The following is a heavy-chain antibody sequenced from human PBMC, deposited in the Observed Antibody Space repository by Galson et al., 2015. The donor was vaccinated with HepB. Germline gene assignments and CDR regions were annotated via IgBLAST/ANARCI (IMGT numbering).Heavy chain of an antibody. V-gene: IGHV4-59*01. CDR2: IFYSGTT. J-gene: IGHJ4*02. D-gene: IGHD6-19*01. Sequence: ETLSLTCTVSGGSINNYYWGWIRQPPGKGPEWIGYIFYSGTTNYNPSLESRVTMSVDTSKNQFSLSLSSVTAADTAVYYCARYSSGWYFYFDSWGQGTLVTVSS. CDR3: ARYSSGWYFYFDS. CDR1: GGSINNYY.